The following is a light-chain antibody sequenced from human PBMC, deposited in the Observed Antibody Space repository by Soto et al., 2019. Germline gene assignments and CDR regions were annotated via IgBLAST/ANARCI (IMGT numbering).Light chain of an antibody. CDR2: DVS. CDR3: QQRSNWPRT. J-gene: IGKJ1*01. Sequence: IVLTQSPVTLSLSPGERATLSCRASQNISSYLIWYQQKRGQAPRLLMYDVSNRATGIPARFSGSGSGTDFTLTISSLEPEDLAVYYCQQRSNWPRTFGQGTKVEIK. CDR1: QNISSY. V-gene: IGKV3-11*01.